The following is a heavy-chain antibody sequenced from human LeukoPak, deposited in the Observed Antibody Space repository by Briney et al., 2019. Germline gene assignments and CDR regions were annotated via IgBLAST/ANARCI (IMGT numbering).Heavy chain of an antibody. CDR2: IYYSGST. CDR3: ARHPGRYSYGTDY. V-gene: IGHV4-39*01. D-gene: IGHD5-18*01. Sequence: SETLSLTCTVSGGSISSSSYYWGWIRQPPGKGLEWIGSIYYSGSTYYNPSLKSRVTISVDTSKNQFSLKLSSVTAADTAVYYCARHPGRYSYGTDYWGQGTLVTVSS. J-gene: IGHJ4*02. CDR1: GGSISSSSYY.